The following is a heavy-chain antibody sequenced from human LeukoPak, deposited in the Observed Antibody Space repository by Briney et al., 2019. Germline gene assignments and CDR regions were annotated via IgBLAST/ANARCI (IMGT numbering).Heavy chain of an antibody. V-gene: IGHV4-30-4*08. J-gene: IGHJ4*02. CDR2: IYYSGST. D-gene: IGHD4-17*01. CDR1: GGSFSGYY. Sequence: SETLSLTCAVYGGSFSGYYWSWIRQPPGKGLEWIGYIYYSGSTYYNPSLKSRVTISVDTSKNQFSLKLSSVTAADTAVYYCARGGSSYGDYPLGYWGQGTLVTVSS. CDR3: ARGGSSYGDYPLGY.